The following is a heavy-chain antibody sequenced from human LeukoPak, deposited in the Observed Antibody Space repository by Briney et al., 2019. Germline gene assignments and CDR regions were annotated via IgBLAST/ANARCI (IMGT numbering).Heavy chain of an antibody. V-gene: IGHV3-33*01. Sequence: PGRSLRLSCAASGFTFSSYGMHWVRQAPGKGLEWVAVIWYDGSNKYYADSVKGRFTISRDNSKNTLYLQMNSLRAEDTAVYYCARDQLMGATMSAGDQTGIDYWGQGTLVTVSS. CDR3: ARDQLMGATMSAGDQTGIDY. CDR2: IWYDGSNK. D-gene: IGHD1-26*01. J-gene: IGHJ4*02. CDR1: GFTFSSYG.